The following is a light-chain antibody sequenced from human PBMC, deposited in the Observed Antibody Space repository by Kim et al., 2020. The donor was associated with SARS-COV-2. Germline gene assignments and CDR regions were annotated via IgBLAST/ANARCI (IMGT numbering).Light chain of an antibody. CDR2: GAS. CDR1: QSVSSSY. V-gene: IGKV3-20*01. J-gene: IGKJ2*01. CDR3: QQYGSSPPYP. Sequence: EIVLTQSPGTLSLSPGERATLSCRASQSVSSSYLAWYQQKPGQAPRLLIYGASSRATGIPDRFSGSGSGTDFTLTISRLEPEDFAVYYCQQYGSSPPYPFGQGTTL.